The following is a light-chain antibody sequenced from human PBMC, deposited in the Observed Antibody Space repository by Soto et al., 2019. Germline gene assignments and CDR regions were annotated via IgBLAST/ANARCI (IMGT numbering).Light chain of an antibody. J-gene: IGKJ1*01. V-gene: IGKV3D-15*01. CDR3: QQYNGWPQT. CDR1: QSVSSN. CDR2: VAS. Sequence: LAGMGRQSVSSNLAWYQQKPGQAPRLLIYVASNRATGIPVRFSGSGSGTEFTLTISSLQSEDFAVYFCQQYNGWPQTFGQGTKVDIK.